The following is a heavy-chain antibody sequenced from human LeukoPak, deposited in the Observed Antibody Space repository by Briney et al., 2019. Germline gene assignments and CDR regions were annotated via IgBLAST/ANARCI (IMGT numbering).Heavy chain of an antibody. CDR2: IHYSGTT. D-gene: IGHD5-18*01. CDR3: ARPLNTDMVKVPLDY. CDR1: SGSISIYY. Sequence: PSETLSLNCTVSSGSISIYYWSWIRQPPGKGLEWIGYIHYSGTTNYNPSLKNRVTISVDTSKNQFSLKLTSVTAADTAVYYCARPLNTDMVKVPLDYWGQGTLVTVSS. J-gene: IGHJ4*02. V-gene: IGHV4-59*08.